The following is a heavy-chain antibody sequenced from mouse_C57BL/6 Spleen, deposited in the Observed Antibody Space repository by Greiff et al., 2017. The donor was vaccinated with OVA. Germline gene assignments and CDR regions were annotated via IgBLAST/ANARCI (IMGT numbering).Heavy chain of an antibody. CDR1: GYSITSGYY. V-gene: IGHV3-6*01. D-gene: IGHD1-1*01. Sequence: EVQLQESGPGLVKPSQSLSLTCSVTGYSITSGYYWNWIRQFPGNKLEWMGYISYDGSNNYNPSLKNRISITRDTSKNQFFLKLNSVTTEDTATYYCARGIYYYGSSHWYFDVWGTGTTVTVSS. CDR3: ARGIYYYGSSHWYFDV. CDR2: ISYDGSN. J-gene: IGHJ1*03.